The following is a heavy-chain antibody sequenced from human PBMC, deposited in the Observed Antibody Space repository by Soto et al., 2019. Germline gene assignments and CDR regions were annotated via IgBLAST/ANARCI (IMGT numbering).Heavy chain of an antibody. CDR2: INSDGRST. V-gene: IGHV3-74*01. D-gene: IGHD1-26*01. J-gene: IGHJ5*02. CDR3: AGGDPSGSYMYNWFDP. Sequence: GGSLRLSCAASGFTFSSYWMHWVRQAPGKGLVWVSRINSDGRSTSYADPVKGRFTISRDNAKNTLYLQMNSLRAEDTAMYYCAGGDPSGSYMYNWFDPWRQGTPVTVCS. CDR1: GFTFSSYW.